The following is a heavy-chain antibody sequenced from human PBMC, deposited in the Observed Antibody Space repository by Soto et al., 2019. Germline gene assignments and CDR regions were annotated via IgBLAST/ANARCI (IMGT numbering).Heavy chain of an antibody. CDR2: IIPILGIA. Sequence: QVQLVQSGAEVKKPGSSVKVSCKASGGTFSSYTISWVRQAPGQGLEWMGRIIPILGIANYAQKLQGRVTITADKSTSTAYMELSSLGSEDTAVYYCARDRRCSSTSCYINWFDPWGQGTLVTVSS. CDR1: GGTFSSYT. J-gene: IGHJ5*02. V-gene: IGHV1-69*08. D-gene: IGHD2-2*02. CDR3: ARDRRCSSTSCYINWFDP.